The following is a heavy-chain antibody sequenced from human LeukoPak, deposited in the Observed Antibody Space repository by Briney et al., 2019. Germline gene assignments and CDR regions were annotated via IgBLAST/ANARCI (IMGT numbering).Heavy chain of an antibody. D-gene: IGHD3-10*01. CDR2: INPSGGST. CDR1: GYTFTSYY. V-gene: IGHV1-46*01. J-gene: IGHJ6*02. CDR3: ARLWFGDYKRYGMDV. Sequence: ASVKVSCKASGYTFTSYYMHWVRQAPGQGLEWMGIINPSGGSTSYAQKFQGRVTMTRDTSTSTVYMELSSLRSEDTAVYYSARLWFGDYKRYGMDVWGQGTTVTVSS.